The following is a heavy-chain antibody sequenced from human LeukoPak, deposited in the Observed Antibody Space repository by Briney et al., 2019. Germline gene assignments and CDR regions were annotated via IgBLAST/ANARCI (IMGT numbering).Heavy chain of an antibody. Sequence: GGSLRLSCAASGFTFASSAVNWVRQAPGKGLEWVSAISGSGGSTYYADSVKGRFTISRDNSKNTLYLQMNSLRAEDTAVYYCAKDLGPGYWGQGTLVTVSS. CDR3: AKDLGPGY. D-gene: IGHD7-27*01. J-gene: IGHJ4*02. CDR1: GFTFASSA. V-gene: IGHV3-23*01. CDR2: ISGSGGST.